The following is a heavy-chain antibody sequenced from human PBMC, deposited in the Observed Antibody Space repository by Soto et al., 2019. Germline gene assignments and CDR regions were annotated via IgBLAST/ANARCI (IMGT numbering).Heavy chain of an antibody. CDR3: AMVDNYVTPTPKDV. CDR2: ISPYSGNT. J-gene: IGHJ6*02. V-gene: IGHV1-18*01. D-gene: IGHD3-16*01. Sequence: QVHLVQSGDELRKPGSSVKVSCKASGYSFVNYVIAWLRQAPGQGLEWMAWISPYSGNTHYASKVQGRLPMTTDTSTSTAYMDVGSLTSDDTAVYYCAMVDNYVTPTPKDVWGQGTTGTVSS. CDR1: GYSFVNYV.